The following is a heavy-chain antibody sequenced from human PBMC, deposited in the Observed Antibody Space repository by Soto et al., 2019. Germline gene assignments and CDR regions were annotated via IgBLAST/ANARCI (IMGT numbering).Heavy chain of an antibody. CDR1: GFTFGDYA. J-gene: IGHJ4*02. Sequence: GGSLRLSCTASGFTFGDYAMSWFRQAPGKGLEWVGFIRSKAYGGTTEYAASVKGRFTISRDDSKSIAYLQMNSLKTEDTAVYYCTRDRGYRHTADDPKFDYWGQGTLVTVSS. CDR3: TRDRGYRHTADDPKFDY. V-gene: IGHV3-49*03. D-gene: IGHD5-18*01. CDR2: IRSKAYGGTT.